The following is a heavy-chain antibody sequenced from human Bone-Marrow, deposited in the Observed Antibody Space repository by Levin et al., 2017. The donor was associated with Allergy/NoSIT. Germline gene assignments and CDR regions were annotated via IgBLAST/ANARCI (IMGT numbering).Heavy chain of an antibody. V-gene: IGHV3-23*01. Sequence: LSLTCAASGFTFSSYAMSWVRQAPGKGLEWVSAISGSGGSTYYADSVKGRFTISRDNSKNTLYLQMNSLRAEDTAVYYCAITVDQWLEGGTGNYYYYGMDVWGQGTTVTVSS. CDR2: ISGSGGST. J-gene: IGHJ6*02. D-gene: IGHD6-19*01. CDR3: AITVDQWLEGGTGNYYYYGMDV. CDR1: GFTFSSYA.